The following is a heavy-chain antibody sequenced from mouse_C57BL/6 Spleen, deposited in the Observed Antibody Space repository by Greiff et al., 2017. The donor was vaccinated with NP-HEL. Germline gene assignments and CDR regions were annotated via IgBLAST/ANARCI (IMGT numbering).Heavy chain of an antibody. CDR1: GYAFSSSW. Sequence: VKLMESGPELVKPGASVKISCKASGYAFSSSWMNWVKQRPGKGLEWIGRIYPGDGDTNYNGKFKGKATLTADKSSSTAYMQLSSLTSEDSAVYFCARDDYYGSSYNWYFDVWGTGTTVTVSS. CDR2: IYPGDGDT. CDR3: ARDDYYGSSYNWYFDV. J-gene: IGHJ1*03. D-gene: IGHD1-1*01. V-gene: IGHV1-82*01.